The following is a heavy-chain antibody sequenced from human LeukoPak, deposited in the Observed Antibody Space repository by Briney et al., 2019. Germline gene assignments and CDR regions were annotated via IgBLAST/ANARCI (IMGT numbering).Heavy chain of an antibody. J-gene: IGHJ5*02. D-gene: IGHD1-26*01. CDR2: IYSGGST. Sequence: GGSLRLSCAASGFTVSSNYMSWVRQAPGKGLEWVSVIYSGGSTYYADSVKGRFTISRDNSKNAIYIQMNSLRAEDTAVYYCARGREGAFNWFDPWGQGTLVTVSS. V-gene: IGHV3-53*01. CDR1: GFTVSSNY. CDR3: ARGREGAFNWFDP.